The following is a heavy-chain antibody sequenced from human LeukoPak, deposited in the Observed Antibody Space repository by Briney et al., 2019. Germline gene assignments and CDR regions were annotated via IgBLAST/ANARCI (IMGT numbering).Heavy chain of an antibody. Sequence: SETLSLTCAVYGGSFSGYYWSWIRQPPGKGLEWIGEINHSGSTNYNPSLKSRVTISVDTSKNQFSLKLSSVTAADTAVYYCARAVPYSSGWYAGTYYFDYWGQGTLDTVSS. CDR1: GGSFSGYY. CDR3: ARAVPYSSGWYAGTYYFDY. V-gene: IGHV4-34*01. D-gene: IGHD6-19*01. J-gene: IGHJ4*02. CDR2: INHSGST.